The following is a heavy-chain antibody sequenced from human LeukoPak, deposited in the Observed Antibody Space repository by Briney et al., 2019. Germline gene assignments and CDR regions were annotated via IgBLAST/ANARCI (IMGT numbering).Heavy chain of an antibody. D-gene: IGHD2-21*02. CDR3: NRRVWGGPEDY. CDR1: GFTFSGSA. V-gene: IGHV3-73*01. J-gene: IGHJ4*02. Sequence: GGSLRLSCAASGFTFSGSAMHWVRQASGKGLEWVGRIRSKANSYATAYAASVKGRFTISRDDSKNTAYLQMNSLRTEDTAVYYCNRRVWGGPEDYWGQGTLVTVSS. CDR2: IRSKANSYAT.